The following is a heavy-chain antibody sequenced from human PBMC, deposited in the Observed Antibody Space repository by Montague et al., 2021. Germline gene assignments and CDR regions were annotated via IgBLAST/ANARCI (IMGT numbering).Heavy chain of an antibody. J-gene: IGHJ4*02. CDR2: VRHIGST. Sequence: SETLSPTCGVYGGSLSDYYWTWIRQSPGKGLEWIGEVRHIGSTNYNPSLKSRVTMSVDKSKNQFSLKLRSVTAADTAVYYCASDRGPFDFWGQGTVVTVSS. V-gene: IGHV4-34*01. CDR1: GGSLSDYY. CDR3: ASDRGPFDF. D-gene: IGHD3-10*01.